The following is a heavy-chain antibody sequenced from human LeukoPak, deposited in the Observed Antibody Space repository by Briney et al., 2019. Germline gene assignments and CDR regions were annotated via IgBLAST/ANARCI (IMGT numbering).Heavy chain of an antibody. D-gene: IGHD1-7*01. V-gene: IGHV1-18*01. CDR3: ARARGHWNYDF. J-gene: IGHJ4*02. CDR1: GYTFTGYG. CDR2: ITTYNANT. Sequence: ASVKVSCKASGYTFTGYGISWVRQAPGQGLECMGWITTYNANTNYAQKLQGRVTMTTDTSTSTAYMELRSLRSDDTAVYYCARARGHWNYDFWGQGTLVTVSS.